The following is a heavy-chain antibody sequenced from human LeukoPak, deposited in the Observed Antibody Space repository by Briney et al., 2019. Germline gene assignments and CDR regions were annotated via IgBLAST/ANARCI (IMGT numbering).Heavy chain of an antibody. Sequence: TSETLSLTCAVYGGSFSGYYWSWIRQPPGKGPEWIGEINHSGSTNYNPSLKSRVTISVDTSKNQFSLKLSSVTAADTAVYYCAREGRPAAENTFYFYYGMDVWGQGTAVTVSS. J-gene: IGHJ6*02. CDR1: GGSFSGYY. CDR2: INHSGST. CDR3: AREGRPAAENTFYFYYGMDV. V-gene: IGHV4-34*01. D-gene: IGHD6-13*01.